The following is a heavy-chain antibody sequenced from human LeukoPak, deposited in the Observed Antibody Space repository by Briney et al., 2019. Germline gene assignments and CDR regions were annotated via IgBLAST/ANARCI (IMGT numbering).Heavy chain of an antibody. D-gene: IGHD1-14*01. Sequence: SETLSLTCTVSGGSISSGGYYWSWIRQHPGKGLEWIGYIYYSGSTNYNPSLKSRVTMSVDTSKNQFSLKLSSVTAADTAVYYCAREPDYYYGMDVWGQGTTVTVSS. J-gene: IGHJ6*02. CDR2: IYYSGST. CDR3: AREPDYYYGMDV. V-gene: IGHV4-61*08. CDR1: GGSISSGGYY.